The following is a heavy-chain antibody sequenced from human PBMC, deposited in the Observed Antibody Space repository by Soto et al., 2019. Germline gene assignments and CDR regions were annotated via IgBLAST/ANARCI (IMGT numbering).Heavy chain of an antibody. Sequence: GSLRLSCAASRFTFSRFEMNWVRQAPGKGLEWVASISSSGTSIYYADSVKGRFSISRDNAKNSLYLQMNSLRAEDTAVYYCAREGVVVKGSIFNWFDPWGQGTLVTVSS. CDR3: AREGVVVKGSIFNWFDP. CDR1: RFTFSRFE. CDR2: ISSSGTSI. V-gene: IGHV3-48*03. D-gene: IGHD3-16*01. J-gene: IGHJ5*02.